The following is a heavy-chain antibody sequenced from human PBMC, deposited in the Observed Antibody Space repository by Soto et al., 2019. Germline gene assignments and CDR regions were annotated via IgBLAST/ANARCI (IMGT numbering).Heavy chain of an antibody. V-gene: IGHV1-69*12. CDR2: IIPMFGTA. CDR3: ARGPPTVTISSYFHY. D-gene: IGHD4-17*01. Sequence: QVQLVQSGAEVRKPGSSVKVSCKASGGTFSSYTITWVRQAPGQGLEWMGGIIPMFGTANYAQNFQGRVTITADESTSTANMDLSSLRSEDTAVYYCARGPPTVTISSYFHYWGQGTLVTVSS. CDR1: GGTFSSYT. J-gene: IGHJ4*02.